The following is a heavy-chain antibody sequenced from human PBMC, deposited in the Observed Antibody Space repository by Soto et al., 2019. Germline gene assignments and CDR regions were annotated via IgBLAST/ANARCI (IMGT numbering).Heavy chain of an antibody. CDR2: ISSSSSTI. J-gene: IGHJ6*02. D-gene: IGHD2-21*02. Sequence: PGGSLRLSCAASGFTFSSYSMNWVRQAPGKGLEWVSYISSSSSTIYYADSVKGRFTISRDNAKNSLYLQMNSLRDEDTAVYYCAREVMVVTAIPSYGMDVWGQGTTVTVSS. CDR1: GFTFSSYS. V-gene: IGHV3-48*02. CDR3: AREVMVVTAIPSYGMDV.